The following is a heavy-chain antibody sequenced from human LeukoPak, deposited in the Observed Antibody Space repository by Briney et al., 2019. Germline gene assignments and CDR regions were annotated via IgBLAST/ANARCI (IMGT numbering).Heavy chain of an antibody. Sequence: PGGSLRLSCAASGFTFSSYAMHWVRQAPGKGLEYVSAISSNEGSTYYANSVKGRFTISRDNSKNTLYLQMGSLRAEDMAVYYCARSLGLLTSYLHPLYWGQGTLVTVFS. J-gene: IGHJ4*02. V-gene: IGHV3-64*01. CDR1: GFTFSSYA. D-gene: IGHD3-9*01. CDR2: ISSNEGST. CDR3: ARSLGLLTSYLHPLY.